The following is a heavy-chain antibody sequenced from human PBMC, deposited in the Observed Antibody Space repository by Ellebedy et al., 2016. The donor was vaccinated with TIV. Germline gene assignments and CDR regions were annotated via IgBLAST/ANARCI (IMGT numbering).Heavy chain of an antibody. CDR3: AKRLTAAGSGQYYYGMDV. CDR1: GFTFSSYA. D-gene: IGHD6-13*01. Sequence: GESLKISXAASGFTFSSYAVSWVRQAPGKGLEWVSAISVSGGRTYYGDSVKGRFTISRDDSKNTLYLQMNSLRAEDTAVYYCAKRLTAAGSGQYYYGMDVWGQGTTVTVSS. J-gene: IGHJ6*02. CDR2: ISVSGGRT. V-gene: IGHV3-23*01.